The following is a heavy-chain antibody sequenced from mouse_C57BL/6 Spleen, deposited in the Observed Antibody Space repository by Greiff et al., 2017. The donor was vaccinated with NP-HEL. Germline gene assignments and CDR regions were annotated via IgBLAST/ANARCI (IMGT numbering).Heavy chain of an antibody. D-gene: IGHD2-1*01. J-gene: IGHJ2*01. CDR2: IYPGDGDT. CDR3: ARSVDVNYDYDY. CDR1: GYAFSSSW. V-gene: IGHV1-82*01. Sequence: QVQLQQSGPELVKPGASVKISCKASGYAFSSSWMNWVKQRPGKGLEWIGRIYPGDGDTNYNGKFKGQATLTADKSSSTSYMQLSSLKSEDAAVFFGARSVDVNYDYDYWGHGATLTVSS.